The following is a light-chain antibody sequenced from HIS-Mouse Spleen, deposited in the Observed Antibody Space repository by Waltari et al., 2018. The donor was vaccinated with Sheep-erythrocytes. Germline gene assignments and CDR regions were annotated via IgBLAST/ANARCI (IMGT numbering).Light chain of an antibody. Sequence: QSALTQPASVSGSPGQSITISCTGTSRDLGSSNLVPCYQQHPGKAPKLMIYEGSKRPSGVSNRFSGSKSGNTASLTISGLQAEDEADYYCCSYAGSSTPWVFGGGTKLTVL. V-gene: IGLV2-23*01. J-gene: IGLJ3*02. CDR1: SRDLGSSNL. CDR2: EGS. CDR3: CSYAGSSTPWV.